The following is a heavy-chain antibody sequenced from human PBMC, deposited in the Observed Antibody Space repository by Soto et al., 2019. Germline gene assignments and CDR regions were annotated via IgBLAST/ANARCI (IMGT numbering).Heavy chain of an antibody. J-gene: IGHJ4*02. CDR1: GFTVSSNY. CDR3: ARSSNSIAAAGTGFDY. V-gene: IGHV3-53*01. Sequence: GGSLRLSCAASGFTVSSNYMSWVRQAPGQGLEWVSVIYSGGSTYYADSVRGRFTISRDNSKNTLYLQMNSLRAEDTAVYYCARSSNSIAAAGTGFDYWGQGTLVTVSS. CDR2: IYSGGST. D-gene: IGHD6-13*01.